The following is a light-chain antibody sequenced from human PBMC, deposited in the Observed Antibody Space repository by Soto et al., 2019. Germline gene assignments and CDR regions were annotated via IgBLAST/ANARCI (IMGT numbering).Light chain of an antibody. CDR3: GTWDSSLSVNV. CDR2: DNN. J-gene: IGLJ1*01. V-gene: IGLV1-51*01. Sequence: TQPPSVSASPGQKVTISCSGSSSNIGNNYVSWYQQVPGTAPKLLIYDNNKRPSGNPDRFSGSKSGTSATLGISGLQTGDEADYYCGTWDSSLSVNVFGTGTKV. CDR1: SSNIGNNY.